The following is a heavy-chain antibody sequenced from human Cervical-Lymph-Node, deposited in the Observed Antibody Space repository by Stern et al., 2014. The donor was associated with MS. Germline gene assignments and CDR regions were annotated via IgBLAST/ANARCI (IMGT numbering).Heavy chain of an antibody. CDR1: GGSISSGDYS. CDR3: ARIFGGNFDN. Sequence: QLQLQESGSGLVKPSQTLSLTCAVSGGSISSGDYSWSWIRQPPGKSLEWIGYIVHSGSTSYNPSLKSRVSISVDRSKNQFSLKLSSVTAADTAMYYCARIFGGNFDNWGQGTLVTVSS. D-gene: IGHD4-23*01. J-gene: IGHJ4*02. CDR2: IVHSGST. V-gene: IGHV4-30-2*01.